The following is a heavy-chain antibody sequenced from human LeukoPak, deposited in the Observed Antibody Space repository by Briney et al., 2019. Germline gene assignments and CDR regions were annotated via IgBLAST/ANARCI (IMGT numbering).Heavy chain of an antibody. CDR2: ISWNSGSI. Sequence: GGSLRLSCAASGFTFNNAWMNWVRQAPGKGLEWVSGISWNSGSIGYADSVKGRFTISRDNAKNSLYLQMDILKPEDTAFYYCAKVDGYNSGWYDSWGQGTLVTVSS. J-gene: IGHJ5*01. V-gene: IGHV3-9*01. CDR1: GFTFNNAW. CDR3: AKVDGYNSGWYDS. D-gene: IGHD6-19*01.